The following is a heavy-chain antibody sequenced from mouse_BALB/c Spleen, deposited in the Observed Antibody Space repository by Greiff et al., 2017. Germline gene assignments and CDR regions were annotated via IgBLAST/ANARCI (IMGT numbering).Heavy chain of an antibody. CDR2: VNPNNGGT. J-gene: IGHJ4*01. D-gene: IGHD1-1*01. Sequence: EVQLQQSGPELVKPGASVKISCKASGYTFTDYYMNWVKQSHGKSLEWIGLVNPNNGGTSYNQKFKGKATLTVDKSSSTAYMELRSLTSEDSAVYYCARRYGRIRDYAMDYWGQGTSVTVSS. V-gene: IGHV1-26*01. CDR1: GYTFTDYY. CDR3: ARRYGRIRDYAMDY.